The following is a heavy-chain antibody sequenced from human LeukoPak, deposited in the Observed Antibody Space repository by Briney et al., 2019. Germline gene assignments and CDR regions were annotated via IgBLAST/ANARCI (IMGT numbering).Heavy chain of an antibody. CDR1: GFTFSSYS. CDR3: AVAGYGRRFDY. CDR2: ISSSSSTI. Sequence: PGGSLRLSCAASGFTFSSYSMNWVRQAPGKGLEWVSYISSSSSTIYYADSVKGRFTISRDNAKNSLYLQMNSLRAEDTAVYYCAVAGYGRRFDYWGQGALVTVSS. D-gene: IGHD5-18*01. J-gene: IGHJ4*02. V-gene: IGHV3-48*01.